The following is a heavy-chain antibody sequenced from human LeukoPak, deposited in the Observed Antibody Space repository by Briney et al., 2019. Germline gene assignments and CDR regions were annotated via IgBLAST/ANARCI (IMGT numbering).Heavy chain of an antibody. D-gene: IGHD2-15*01. CDR3: ARGGSCCSFLLMCRGWFDP. Sequence: PSETLSLTCAVYGGSFSGYYWSWIRQPPGKGLEWIGEINHSGSTNYNPSLKSRVTISVDTSKNQFSLKLSSVTAADTAVYYCARGGSCCSFLLMCRGWFDPWGQGTLVTVSS. CDR1: GGSFSGYY. V-gene: IGHV4-34*01. J-gene: IGHJ5*02. CDR2: INHSGST.